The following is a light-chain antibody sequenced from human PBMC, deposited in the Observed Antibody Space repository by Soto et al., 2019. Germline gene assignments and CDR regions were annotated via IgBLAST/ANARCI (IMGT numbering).Light chain of an antibody. CDR3: QQYNSYST. J-gene: IGKJ1*01. V-gene: IGKV1-5*01. CDR1: QSISTW. Sequence: DIQMTQSPSTLSASVGDRVTITCRASQSISTWLAWYQQKPGKAPKLLIYDASSLESGVPSRFSGSVSGTEFTRTISRLQPDDFATYYCQQYNSYSTFGQGTKVEIK. CDR2: DAS.